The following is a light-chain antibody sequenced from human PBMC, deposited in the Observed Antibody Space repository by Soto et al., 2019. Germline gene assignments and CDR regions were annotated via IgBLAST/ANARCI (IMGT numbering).Light chain of an antibody. Sequence: EVVLTQSPATLSLSPGERATLSRRASQSIGNYLAWYQQKLGQAPKLLIYDASHRAIGIPGRFSGDGSGTDFTLTISSLEPEDFAVYYCRCRSDWPPRLTFGGGTKVEIK. J-gene: IGKJ4*01. CDR1: QSIGNY. CDR3: RCRSDWPPRLT. V-gene: IGKV3-11*01. CDR2: DAS.